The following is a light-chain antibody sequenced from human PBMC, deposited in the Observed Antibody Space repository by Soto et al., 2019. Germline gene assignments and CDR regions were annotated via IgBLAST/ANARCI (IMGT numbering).Light chain of an antibody. CDR1: SSNIGAGYD. CDR2: GNS. J-gene: IGLJ2*01. V-gene: IGLV1-40*01. CDR3: QSYDNSLSGHVV. Sequence: QSVLTQPPSVSGGPGQRVTISCTGSSSNIGAGYDVHWYQQVPGTAPKVLIHGNSNRPSGVPDRFSGSKSGTSASLAISGLQAEDEADYYCQSYDNSLSGHVVFGGGTKLTVL.